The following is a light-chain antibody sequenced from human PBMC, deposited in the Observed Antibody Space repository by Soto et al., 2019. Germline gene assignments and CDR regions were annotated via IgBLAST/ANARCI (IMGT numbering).Light chain of an antibody. CDR3: ISYTSSSTLV. J-gene: IGLJ2*01. V-gene: IGLV2-14*01. CDR2: EVS. Sequence: QSVLTQPASVSASPGQSITISCAGTSSDVGGWPHVSWYQQHPGKAPKLVIYEVSNRPSGVSSRFSGSKSGSTASLTISGLQAEDEADYYCISYTSSSTLVFGGGTKLTVL. CDR1: SSDVGGWPH.